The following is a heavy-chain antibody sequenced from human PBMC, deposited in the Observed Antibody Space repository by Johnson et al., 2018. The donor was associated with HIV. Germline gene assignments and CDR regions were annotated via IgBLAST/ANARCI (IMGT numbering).Heavy chain of an antibody. D-gene: IGHD4-23*01. CDR3: ARERSIYCGNGYQYYVDAFDI. CDR1: GFTFSSYA. J-gene: IGHJ3*02. V-gene: IGHV3-30*14. Sequence: QVQLVESGGGVVQPGRSLRLSCAASGFTFSSYAMHWVRQAPGKGLEWVSVISDDGSNKYYADSVKGRFTISRDNSKNTLYLQINSLRPDDTAFYYCARERSIYCGNGYQYYVDAFDIWGQGTMVTVSS. CDR2: ISDDGSNK.